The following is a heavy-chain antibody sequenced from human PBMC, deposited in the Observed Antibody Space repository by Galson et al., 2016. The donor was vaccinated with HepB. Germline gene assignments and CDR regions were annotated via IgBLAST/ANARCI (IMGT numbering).Heavy chain of an antibody. D-gene: IGHD3-10*01. V-gene: IGHV4-4*02. CDR3: ARGESFYEDYYYYFGLDV. Sequence: SETLSLTCTVSGSSISSNEWWTWVRQPPGKGLEWIGDIYHSGNTNYNPSLKRRVSISVDKSKNQFSIKLSSVTAADTAVYYCARGESFYEDYYYYFGLDVWGQGTTVTVS. CDR1: GSSISSNEW. J-gene: IGHJ6*02. CDR2: IYHSGNT.